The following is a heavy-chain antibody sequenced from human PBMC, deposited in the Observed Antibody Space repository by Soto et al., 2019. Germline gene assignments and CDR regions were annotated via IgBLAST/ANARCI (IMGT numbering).Heavy chain of an antibody. CDR3: AREEGIVGATTGWFAP. Sequence: QVQLVQSGAEVKKPGSSVKVSCKASGGSFSSYLINWVRQAPGQGLEWMGGIIPIFGTTNHAQQFQGRVTITADESTSTAYMELSSLRSEDTAVYYCAREEGIVGATTGWFAPWGQGTLVTVSS. CDR1: GGSFSSYL. D-gene: IGHD1-26*01. CDR2: IIPIFGTT. V-gene: IGHV1-69*12. J-gene: IGHJ5*02.